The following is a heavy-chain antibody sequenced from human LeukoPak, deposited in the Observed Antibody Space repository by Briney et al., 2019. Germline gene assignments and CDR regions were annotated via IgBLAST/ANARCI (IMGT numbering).Heavy chain of an antibody. V-gene: IGHV4-59*01. CDR2: IYYSGST. J-gene: IGHJ4*02. CDR1: GGSISSYY. D-gene: IGHD6-19*01. Sequence: SETLSLTCTVSGGSISSYYWSWIRQPPGKGLEWIGYIYYSGSTNYNPSLKSRVTISVDTSKNQFSLKLSSVTAADTAVYYCARGRRGYSSGWWDYWGQGTLVTVSS. CDR3: ARGRRGYSSGWWDY.